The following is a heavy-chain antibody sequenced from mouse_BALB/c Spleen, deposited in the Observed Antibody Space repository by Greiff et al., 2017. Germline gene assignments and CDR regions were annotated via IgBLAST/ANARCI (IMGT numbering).Heavy chain of an antibody. D-gene: IGHD2-14*01. V-gene: IGHV10-1*02. CDR1: GFTFNTYA. J-gene: IGHJ4*01. CDR3: VRQGYYRYDDYYAMDY. Sequence: EVMLVESGGGLVQPKGSLKLSCAASGFTFNTYAMNWVRQAPGKGLEWVARIRSKSNNYATYYADSVKDRFTISRDDSQSMLYLQMNNLKTEDTAMYYCVRQGYYRYDDYYAMDYWGQGTSVTVSS. CDR2: IRSKSNNYAT.